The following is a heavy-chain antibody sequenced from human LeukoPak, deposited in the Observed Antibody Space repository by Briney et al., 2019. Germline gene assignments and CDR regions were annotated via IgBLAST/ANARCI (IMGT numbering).Heavy chain of an antibody. V-gene: IGHV1-69*06. Sequence: GGSLRPSCAASGFTFSSYAISWVRQAPGQGLEWMGGIIPIFGTANYAQKFQGRVTITADKSTSTAYMELSSLRSEDTAVYYCARDGGYCSSTSCRSYFDYWGQGTLVTVSS. CDR2: IIPIFGTA. CDR1: GFTFSSYA. CDR3: ARDGGYCSSTSCRSYFDY. D-gene: IGHD2-2*01. J-gene: IGHJ4*02.